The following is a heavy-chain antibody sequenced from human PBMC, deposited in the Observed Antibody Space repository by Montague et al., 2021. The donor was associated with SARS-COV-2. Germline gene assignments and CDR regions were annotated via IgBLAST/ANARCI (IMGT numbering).Heavy chain of an antibody. J-gene: IGHJ4*02. CDR2: ISWNSGSI. Sequence: SLRLSCAAFGFTFDDYAMHRVRQAPGKGLEWVSGISWNSGSIGYXDSXKGRFTISRDNAKNSLYLQMNSLRAEDTALYYCAKDVRIGYGDHQNGFDYWGQGTLVTVSS. CDR1: GFTFDDYA. CDR3: AKDVRIGYGDHQNGFDY. V-gene: IGHV3-9*01. D-gene: IGHD4-17*01.